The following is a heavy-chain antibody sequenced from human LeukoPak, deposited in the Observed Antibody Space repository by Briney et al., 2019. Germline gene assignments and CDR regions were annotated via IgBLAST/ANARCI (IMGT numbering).Heavy chain of an antibody. CDR2: IYYSGST. V-gene: IGHV4-30-4*01. J-gene: IGHJ3*02. CDR1: GGSISSGDYY. Sequence: SQTLSLTCTVSGGSISSGDYYWSWIRQPPGKGLEWIGYIYYSGSTYYNPSLKGRVTISVDTSKNQFSLKLSSVTAADTAVYYCASSMDCSSTSCSELDAFDIWGQGTMVTVSS. CDR3: ASSMDCSSTSCSELDAFDI. D-gene: IGHD2-2*01.